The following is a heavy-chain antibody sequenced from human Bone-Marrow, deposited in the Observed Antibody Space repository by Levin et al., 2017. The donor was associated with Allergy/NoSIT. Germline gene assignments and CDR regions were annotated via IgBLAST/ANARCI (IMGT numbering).Heavy chain of an antibody. CDR1: GYSISSGYY. V-gene: IGHV4-38-2*01. CDR3: ARGIRYCSGGSCYSVPY. D-gene: IGHD2-15*01. Sequence: PSETLSLTCAVSGYSISSGYYWGWIRQPPGKGLEWIGSIYHSGSTYYNPSLKSRVTISVDTSKNQFSLKLSSVTAADTAVYYCARGIRYCSGGSCYSVPYWGQGTLVTVSS. J-gene: IGHJ4*02. CDR2: IYHSGST.